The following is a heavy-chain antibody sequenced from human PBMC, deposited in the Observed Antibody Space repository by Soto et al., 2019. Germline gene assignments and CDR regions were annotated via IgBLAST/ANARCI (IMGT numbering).Heavy chain of an antibody. CDR2: IYSGGST. V-gene: IGHV3-66*01. CDR3: ARGFDYDFWSGSLQFDP. CDR1: GFTVSSNY. D-gene: IGHD3-3*01. Sequence: GGSLRLSCAASGFTVSSNYMSWVRQAPGKGLEWVSVIYSGGSTYYADSVKGRFTISRDNSKNTLYLQMNSLRAEDTAVYYCARGFDYDFWSGSLQFDPWGQGTLVTVSS. J-gene: IGHJ5*02.